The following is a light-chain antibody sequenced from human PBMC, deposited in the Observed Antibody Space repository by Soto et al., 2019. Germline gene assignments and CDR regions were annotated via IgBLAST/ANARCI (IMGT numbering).Light chain of an antibody. CDR2: KAS. CDR3: QHYNSYPWT. CDR1: QSINNW. V-gene: IGKV1-5*03. Sequence: IQMTQSPSTLSASVGDRVTITCRASQSINNWLAWYQQKPGKAPNLLIYKASSLQSGVPSRFSGSGSGTEFTLTISSLQPDDSATYYCQHYNSYPWTFGQGTTVEIK. J-gene: IGKJ1*01.